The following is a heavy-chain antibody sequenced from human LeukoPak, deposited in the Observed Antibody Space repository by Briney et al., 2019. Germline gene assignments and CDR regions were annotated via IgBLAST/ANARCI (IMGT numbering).Heavy chain of an antibody. CDR1: GGTFSSYA. V-gene: IGHV1-69*04. D-gene: IGHD3-9*01. CDR2: IIPLLGLA. J-gene: IGHJ6*02. CDR3: ARVASYDILTGYYKFSTNYYYGMDV. Sequence: SVKVSCKASGGTFSSYAISWVRQTPGQGLEWMGRIIPLLGLANYAQKFQSSVTITADKSTSTAYMELSSLRSEDTAVYYCARVASYDILTGYYKFSTNYYYGMDVWGQGTTVTVSS.